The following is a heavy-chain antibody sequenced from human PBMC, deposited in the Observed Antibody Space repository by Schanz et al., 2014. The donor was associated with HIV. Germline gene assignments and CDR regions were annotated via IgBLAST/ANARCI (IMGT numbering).Heavy chain of an antibody. D-gene: IGHD2-21*02. CDR3: AKAAVTDYLDY. CDR1: GFTFSDYG. V-gene: IGHV3-30*18. CDR2: ISYDGSNE. Sequence: QVQLVESGGGVVQPGRSLRLSCAASGFTFSDYGIHWVRQAPGKGRQGGAVISYDGSNEYYADSVKGRFTISRDNSKNTLYLQMNSLRTEDTAVYYCAKAAVTDYLDYWGQGTLVTVSS. J-gene: IGHJ4*02.